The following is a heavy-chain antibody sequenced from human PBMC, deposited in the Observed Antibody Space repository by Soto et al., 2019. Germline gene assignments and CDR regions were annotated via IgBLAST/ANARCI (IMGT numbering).Heavy chain of an antibody. CDR2: IRSKTSSETR. D-gene: IGHD3-22*01. Sequence: NLGGSLRLSCAASGFPFTKAWMTWVRQAPGKGLEWVGRIRSKTSSETREYAAPVKGRFTISRDDSKNMLYLEMNSLKIEDTGVYYCTTDGFTGIVGIWGQGTMVTVSS. V-gene: IGHV3-15*01. CDR3: TTDGFTGIVGI. J-gene: IGHJ3*02. CDR1: GFPFTKAW.